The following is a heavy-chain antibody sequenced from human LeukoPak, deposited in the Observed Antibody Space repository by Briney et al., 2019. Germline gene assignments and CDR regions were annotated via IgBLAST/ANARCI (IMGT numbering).Heavy chain of an antibody. CDR2: IKQDGSER. CDR1: GFTFSSNW. D-gene: IGHD7-27*01. J-gene: IGHJ4*02. V-gene: IGHV3-7*01. Sequence: GGSLRLSCVVSGFTFSSNWMSWVRQAPGKGLEWVAHIKQDGSERYYVDSVKGRYTISRDNAQNSLYLQMSNLRVEDTAVYYCARYGRNWDLDSWGQGTLVTVSS. CDR3: ARYGRNWDLDS.